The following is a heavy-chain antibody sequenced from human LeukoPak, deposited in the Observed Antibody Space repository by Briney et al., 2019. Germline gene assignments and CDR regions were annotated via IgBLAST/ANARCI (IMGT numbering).Heavy chain of an antibody. V-gene: IGHV1-8*01. CDR1: GYTFTSYD. J-gene: IGHJ4*02. D-gene: IGHD3-16*01. CDR2: MNPNSGNT. Sequence: ASVKVSCKASGYTFTSYDINWVRQATGQGLEWMGWMNPNSGNTGYAQKFQGRVIMTRNTSISTAYMELSSLRSEDTAVYYCARASYYDYVWGTPCDYWGQGTLVTVSS. CDR3: ARASYYDYVWGTPCDY.